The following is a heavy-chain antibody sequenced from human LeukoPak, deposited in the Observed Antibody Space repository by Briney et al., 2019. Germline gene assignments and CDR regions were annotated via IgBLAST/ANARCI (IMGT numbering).Heavy chain of an antibody. CDR2: VSFDGRNK. CDR3: VRIVGHTTTDF. CDR1: GFSLSSYE. D-gene: IGHD1-26*01. Sequence: GRSLRLSCEASGFSLSSYEFHWVRQAPGKGLEWVSFVSFDGRNKNYADSVRGRFTISRDNSKNTLYLQMNSVTYEDTAVYFCVRIVGHTTTDFWGQGTIVTVSS. J-gene: IGHJ4*02. V-gene: IGHV3-30-3*01.